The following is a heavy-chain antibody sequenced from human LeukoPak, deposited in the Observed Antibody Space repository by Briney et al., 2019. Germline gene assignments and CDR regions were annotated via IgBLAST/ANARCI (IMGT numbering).Heavy chain of an antibody. Sequence: PSETLSLTCTVSGGSISSYYWSWIRQPPGKGLEWIGYIYYSGSTNYNPSLKSRVTISVDTSKNQFSLKLSSVTAADTAEYYCARAPSYSGSSFDSWGQGTLVTVSS. CDR2: IYYSGST. V-gene: IGHV4-59*01. CDR1: GGSISSYY. CDR3: ARAPSYSGSSFDS. D-gene: IGHD1-26*01. J-gene: IGHJ4*02.